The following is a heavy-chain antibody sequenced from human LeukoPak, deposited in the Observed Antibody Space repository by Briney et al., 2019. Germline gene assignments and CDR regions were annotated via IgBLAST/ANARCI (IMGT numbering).Heavy chain of an antibody. Sequence: SETLSLTCAVSGGSISSSNWWSWVRQPPGKGLERIGTIYYRGSAYYNPSLKSRVTISVDTSKNQSSLKLSSVTAADTAVYYCVRQWMRDSGAYYDFHHWGQGTLVTVST. CDR3: VRQWMRDSGAYYDFHH. CDR1: GGSISSSNW. J-gene: IGHJ4*02. CDR2: IYYRGSA. D-gene: IGHD3-22*01. V-gene: IGHV4-39*01.